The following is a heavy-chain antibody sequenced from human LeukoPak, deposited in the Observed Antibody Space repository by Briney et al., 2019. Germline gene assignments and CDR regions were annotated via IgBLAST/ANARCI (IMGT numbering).Heavy chain of an antibody. CDR2: IYTSGST. J-gene: IGHJ4*02. V-gene: IGHV4-4*09. CDR3: ASSGSLLFDAVY. Sequence: SETLSLTCTVSGGSISSYYWSWIRQPPGKGLEWTGYIYTSGSTNYNPSLKSRVTISVDTSKNQFSLKLSSVTAADTAVYYCASSGSLLFDAVYWGQGTLVTVSS. D-gene: IGHD2-21*02. CDR1: GGSISSYY.